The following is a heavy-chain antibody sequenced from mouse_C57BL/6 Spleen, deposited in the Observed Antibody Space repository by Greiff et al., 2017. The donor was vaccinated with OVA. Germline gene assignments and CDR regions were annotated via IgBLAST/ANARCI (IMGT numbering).Heavy chain of an antibody. V-gene: IGHV5-17*01. CDR2: ISSGSSTI. J-gene: IGHJ3*01. Sequence: EVQLVESGGGLVKPGGSLKLSCAASGFTFSDYGMHWVRQAPEKGLEWVAYISSGSSTIYYAATVKGRFTISRDNAKNTLFLQMTSLRSEDTAMYYCARPKRDSAWFAYWGQGTLVTVSA. CDR1: GFTFSDYG. CDR3: ARPKRDSAWFAY. D-gene: IGHD3-1*01.